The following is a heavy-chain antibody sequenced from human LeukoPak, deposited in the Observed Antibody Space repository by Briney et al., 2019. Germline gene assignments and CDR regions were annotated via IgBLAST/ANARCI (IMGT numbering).Heavy chain of an antibody. J-gene: IGHJ5*02. D-gene: IGHD2-2*01. Sequence: QSGGSLRLSCAASGFTFSSYWMSWVRQAPGKGLEWVAVISYDGSNKYYADSVKGRFTISRDNSKNTLYLQMNSLRAEDTAVYYCANLCSSTSCSWFDPWGQGTLVTVSS. CDR1: GFTFSSYW. CDR2: ISYDGSNK. CDR3: ANLCSSTSCSWFDP. V-gene: IGHV3-30*18.